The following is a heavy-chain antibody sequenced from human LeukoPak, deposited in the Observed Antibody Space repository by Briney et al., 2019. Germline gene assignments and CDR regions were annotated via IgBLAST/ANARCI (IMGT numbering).Heavy chain of an antibody. CDR3: ARDTPDRYPGGYDG. CDR2: INPNSGGT. Sequence: GTSVKVSCKASGYTFTGYYMHWVRQAPAQGLEWMGWINPNSGGTNYAQKFQGRVTMTRDTSISTAYMELSRLRSDDTAVYYCARDTPDRYPGGYDGWGQGTLVTVSS. CDR1: GYTFTGYY. V-gene: IGHV1-2*02. J-gene: IGHJ4*02. D-gene: IGHD5-12*01.